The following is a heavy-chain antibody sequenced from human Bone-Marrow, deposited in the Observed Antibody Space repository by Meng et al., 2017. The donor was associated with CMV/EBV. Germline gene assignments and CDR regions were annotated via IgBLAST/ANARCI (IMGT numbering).Heavy chain of an antibody. CDR1: GYTFTSYD. Sequence: ASVKVSCKASGYTFTSYDINWVRQATGQGLEWMGWMNPNSGNTGYAQKFQGRVTITRNTSISTAYMELSSLRSDDTAVYYCARQQGLLTGYYPFDYWGQGTLVTVSS. CDR2: MNPNSGNT. J-gene: IGHJ4*02. V-gene: IGHV1-8*03. CDR3: ARQQGLLTGYYPFDY. D-gene: IGHD3-9*01.